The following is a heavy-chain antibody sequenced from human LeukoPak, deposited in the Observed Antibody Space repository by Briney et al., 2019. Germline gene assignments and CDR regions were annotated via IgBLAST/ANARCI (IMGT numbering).Heavy chain of an antibody. D-gene: IGHD5-24*01. CDR1: GFTFNSYA. CDR3: AKGGDGYNYYFDY. J-gene: IGHJ4*02. V-gene: IGHV3-23*01. CDR2: ISAGGGST. Sequence: PGGSLRLSCAASGFTFNSYAMNWVRQAPGKGLEWVSSISAGGGSTYFADSVKGRFTISRDNSKNTLYLQMNSLRAEDTADYYCAKGGDGYNYYFDYWGQETLVTVSS.